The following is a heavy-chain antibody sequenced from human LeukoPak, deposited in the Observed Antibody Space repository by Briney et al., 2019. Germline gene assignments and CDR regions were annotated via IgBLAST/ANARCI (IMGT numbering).Heavy chain of an antibody. Sequence: ASVKVSCKASGYTFTGYYMHWVRQAPGQGLEWMGWINPNSGGTNYAQKFQGRVTMTRDTSISTAYMELSSLRSEDTAVYYCARTIVVPAAILEESWFDPWGQGTLVTVSS. V-gene: IGHV1-2*02. CDR3: ARTIVVPAAILEESWFDP. CDR1: GYTFTGYY. CDR2: INPNSGGT. D-gene: IGHD2-2*02. J-gene: IGHJ5*02.